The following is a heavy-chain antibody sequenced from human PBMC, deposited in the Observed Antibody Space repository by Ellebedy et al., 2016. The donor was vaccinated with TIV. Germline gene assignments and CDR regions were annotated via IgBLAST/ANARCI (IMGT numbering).Heavy chain of an antibody. D-gene: IGHD3-22*01. Sequence: SETLSLTCAVSGRSFSTYYWSWIRQPPGKGLEWIGEINHSGSTNYNPSLKSRVTLSVDPSKNLFSLNLSSVTAADTAVYFCARLSGLDTSGSYYDYWGQGTLVTVSS. V-gene: IGHV4-34*01. CDR2: INHSGST. CDR1: GRSFSTYY. J-gene: IGHJ4*02. CDR3: ARLSGLDTSGSYYDY.